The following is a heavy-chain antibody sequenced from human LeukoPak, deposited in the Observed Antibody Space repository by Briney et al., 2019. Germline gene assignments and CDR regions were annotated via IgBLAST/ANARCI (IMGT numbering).Heavy chain of an antibody. J-gene: IGHJ4*01. CDR2: IYPGDSDT. D-gene: IGHD2-15*01. Sequence: KNGESLKISCKGSGYSFTSSWIGWVRQMPGKGLEWMGIIYPGDSDTRYSPSFLGQVTISADKSTSTAYLQWSSVKASDTAMYYCARRGGSLHFFDFWGHGTLVTVSP. CDR1: GYSFTSSW. V-gene: IGHV5-51*01. CDR3: ARRGGSLHFFDF.